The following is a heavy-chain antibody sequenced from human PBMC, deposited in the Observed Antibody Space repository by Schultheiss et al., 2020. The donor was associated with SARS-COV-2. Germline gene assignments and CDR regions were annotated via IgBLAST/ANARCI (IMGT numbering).Heavy chain of an antibody. Sequence: GESLKISCKGSGYSFTSYWISWVRQMPGKGLEWMGIIYPGDSDTRYSPSFQGQVTISADKSISTAYLQWSSLKASDTAMYYCARLARYCSSTSCYGWFDPWGQGTLVTVSS. J-gene: IGHJ5*02. D-gene: IGHD2-2*01. V-gene: IGHV5-51*01. CDR3: ARLARYCSSTSCYGWFDP. CDR1: GYSFTSYW. CDR2: IYPGDSDT.